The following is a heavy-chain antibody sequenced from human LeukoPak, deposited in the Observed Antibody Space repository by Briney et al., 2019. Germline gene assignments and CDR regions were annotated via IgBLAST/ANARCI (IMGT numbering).Heavy chain of an antibody. D-gene: IGHD3-10*01. CDR1: GFTLSSYA. J-gene: IGHJ6*02. V-gene: IGHV3-23*01. CDR3: AKEPTGLLWFGELPLYGMDV. Sequence: GGSLRLSCAASGFTLSSYAMSWVRQAPGKGLEWVSAISGSGGSTYYADSVKGRFTISRDNSKNTLYLQMNSLRAEDTAVYYCAKEPTGLLWFGELPLYGMDVWGQGTTVTVSS. CDR2: ISGSGGST.